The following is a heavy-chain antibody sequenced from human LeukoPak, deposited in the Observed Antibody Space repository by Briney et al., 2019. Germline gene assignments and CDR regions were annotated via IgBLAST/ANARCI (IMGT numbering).Heavy chain of an antibody. CDR2: IIPISGTT. J-gene: IGHJ3*02. Sequence: SVKVSCKASGGTLSSFAITWVRQAPGQGLEWMGGIIPISGTTNHAQKFQDRVTITADKSTNTVYMELSSLRFEDSAVYYCARDGTVASGDAVPIWGQGTMVAVSS. CDR1: GGTLSSFA. D-gene: IGHD4-11*01. V-gene: IGHV1-69*06. CDR3: ARDGTVASGDAVPI.